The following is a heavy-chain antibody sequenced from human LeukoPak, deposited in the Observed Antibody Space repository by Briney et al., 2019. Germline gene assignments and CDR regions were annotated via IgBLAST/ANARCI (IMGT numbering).Heavy chain of an antibody. D-gene: IGHD5-18*01. CDR3: ARRTRGYSYGPYYYGMDV. CDR1: GLTFRTAW. V-gene: IGHV4-34*01. J-gene: IGHJ6*02. Sequence: PGGSLRLSCAASGLTFRTAWMTWVRQAPGKGLEWIGEINHSGSTNYNPSLTSRVTISVDTSKNQFSLKLSSVTAADTAVYYCARRTRGYSYGPYYYGMDVWGQGTTVTVSS. CDR2: INHSGST.